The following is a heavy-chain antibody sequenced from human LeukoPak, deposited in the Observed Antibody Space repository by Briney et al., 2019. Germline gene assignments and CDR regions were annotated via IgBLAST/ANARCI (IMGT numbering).Heavy chain of an antibody. D-gene: IGHD3-10*01. J-gene: IGHJ4*02. V-gene: IGHV5-51*01. CDR3: ARQYGRPFDY. Sequence: PGESLQISCKGSGYSFADSWIGWVRQLPGKGLEWMGIIYPGDSDTRYSPSFQGQVSISVDKSISTAYLQWSTLKASDTAMYYCARQYGRPFDYWGQGTLVTVSS. CDR1: GYSFADSW. CDR2: IYPGDSDT.